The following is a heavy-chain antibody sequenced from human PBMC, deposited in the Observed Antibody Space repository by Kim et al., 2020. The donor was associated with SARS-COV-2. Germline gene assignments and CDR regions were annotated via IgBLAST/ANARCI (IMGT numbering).Heavy chain of an antibody. J-gene: IGHJ6*02. CDR1: GYTFTSYG. Sequence: ASVKVSCKASGYTFTSYGISWVRQAPGQGLEWMGWISAYNGNTNYAQKLQGRVTMTTDTSTSTAYMELRSLRSDDTAVYYCAREGRYCSSTSCYMLLYYYYGMDVWGQGTTVTVSS. CDR2: ISAYNGNT. D-gene: IGHD2-2*02. V-gene: IGHV1-18*04. CDR3: AREGRYCSSTSCYMLLYYYYGMDV.